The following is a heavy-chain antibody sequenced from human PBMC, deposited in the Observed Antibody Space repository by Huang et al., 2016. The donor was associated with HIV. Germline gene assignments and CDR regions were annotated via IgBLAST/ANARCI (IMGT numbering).Heavy chain of an antibody. Sequence: EVQLVESGGGLVQPGTSLGLSCAASGFTFGDFNMNWVRQAPGKGLEWSSYSSSSSNSKLYADSVKGRFTISRDNARNSLYLQLKSLRVEDTAVYYCARESCSGGTCYLFDFWGQGVLVTVSS. CDR3: ARESCSGGTCYLFDF. CDR2: SSSSSNSK. V-gene: IGHV3-48*04. D-gene: IGHD2-15*01. J-gene: IGHJ4*02. CDR1: GFTFGDFN.